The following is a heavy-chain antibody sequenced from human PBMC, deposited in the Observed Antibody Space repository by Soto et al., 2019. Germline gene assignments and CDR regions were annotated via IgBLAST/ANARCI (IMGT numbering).Heavy chain of an antibody. V-gene: IGHV1-2*06. CDR1: GYRFTTFY. CDR2: MNVDTGGT. CDR3: ARDLSSYYDSSGYSNY. Sequence: ASVKVSCKASGYRFTTFYIHWVRQAPGQGLEWMGRMNVDTGGTTYAQKFQGRVTMTRDTSISTAYMELSRLRSDDTAVYYCARDLSSYYDSSGYSNYWGQGTLVTVSS. J-gene: IGHJ4*02. D-gene: IGHD3-22*01.